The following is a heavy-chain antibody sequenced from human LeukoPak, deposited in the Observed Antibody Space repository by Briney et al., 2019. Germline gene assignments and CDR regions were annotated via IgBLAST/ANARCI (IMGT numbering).Heavy chain of an antibody. V-gene: IGHV1-69*05. CDR3: ASVDTAMTKPDY. Sequence: ASVKVSCKASGGTFSSYAISWVRQAPGQGLEWMGGIIPTFGTANYAQKFQGRVTITTDESTSTAYMELSSLRSEDTAVYYCASVDTAMTKPDYWGQGTLVTVSS. J-gene: IGHJ4*02. CDR1: GGTFSSYA. D-gene: IGHD5-18*01. CDR2: IIPTFGTA.